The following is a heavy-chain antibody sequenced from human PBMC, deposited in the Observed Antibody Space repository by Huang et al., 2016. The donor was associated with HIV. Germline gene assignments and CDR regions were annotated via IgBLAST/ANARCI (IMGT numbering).Heavy chain of an antibody. CDR3: VRGWYIAALPYFDY. CDR1: GYSFASYD. J-gene: IGHJ4*02. Sequence: QVQLVQSGAEVRKPGASVKVACEASGYSFASYDINWVRQATGQGLEWMGWMNPNLGNTGYAQKFQVRVTMTRNTSISTAYMELSSLRSEDTAKYFCVRGWYIAALPYFDYWGQGTLVTVSS. CDR2: MNPNLGNT. D-gene: IGHD6-6*01. V-gene: IGHV1-8*01.